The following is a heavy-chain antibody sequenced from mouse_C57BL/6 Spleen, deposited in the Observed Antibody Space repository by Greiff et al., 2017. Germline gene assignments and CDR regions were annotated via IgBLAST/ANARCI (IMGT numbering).Heavy chain of an antibody. V-gene: IGHV1-50*01. CDR3: ARGEVFDY. Sequence: VQLQQPGAELVKPGASVKLSCKASGYTFTSYWMQWVKQRPGQGLEWIGEIDPSDSYTNYNQKFQGKATLTVDTSSSTAYLQLSSLTSEDSAVYYCARGEVFDYWGQGTTLTVSS. J-gene: IGHJ2*01. CDR1: GYTFTSYW. CDR2: IDPSDSYT.